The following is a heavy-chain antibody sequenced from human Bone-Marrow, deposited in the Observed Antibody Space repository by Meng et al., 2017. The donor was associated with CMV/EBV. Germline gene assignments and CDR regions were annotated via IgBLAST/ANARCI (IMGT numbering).Heavy chain of an antibody. Sequence: CAVSGTSISTSNWWSWVRQPPGKGLEWIGEVYHSGYTNYNPSLKSRVTMSVDRSKNQFSLKLNSVTAADTAVYYCARSQAARGIFDYWGQGTLVTVSS. V-gene: IGHV4-4*02. CDR3: ARSQAARGIFDY. D-gene: IGHD6-6*01. CDR1: GTSISTSNW. CDR2: VYHSGYT. J-gene: IGHJ4*02.